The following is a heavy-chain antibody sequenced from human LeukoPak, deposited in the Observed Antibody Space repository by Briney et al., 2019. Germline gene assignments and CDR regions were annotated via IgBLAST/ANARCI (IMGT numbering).Heavy chain of an antibody. J-gene: IGHJ6*02. D-gene: IGHD3-16*02. CDR3: ARDTYYDYVWGSYRTIMAYYYYGMDV. Sequence: ASVNVSCKASGYTFTSYGISWVRQSPGQGLEWMGWINAYNGNTNYSQKLQGRVTMTTDTSTSTAYMELRSLRSDDTAVYYCARDTYYDYVWGSYRTIMAYYYYGMDVWGQGTTVTVSS. CDR2: INAYNGNT. CDR1: GYTFTSYG. V-gene: IGHV1-18*01.